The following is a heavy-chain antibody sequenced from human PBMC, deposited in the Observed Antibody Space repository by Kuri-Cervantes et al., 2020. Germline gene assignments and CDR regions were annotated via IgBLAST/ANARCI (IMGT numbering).Heavy chain of an antibody. V-gene: IGHV3-23*01. J-gene: IGHJ4*02. Sequence: GESLKISCAGSGFTLSSYGMHWVRQSPGKGLEWVSVISASGGSTYYADSVKGRFTISRDNSKNTLYLQINSLRAEDTAVYYCARGVTTVGRFDYWGQGTLVTVSS. CDR3: ARGVTTVGRFDY. D-gene: IGHD4-17*01. CDR1: GFTLSSYG. CDR2: ISASGGST.